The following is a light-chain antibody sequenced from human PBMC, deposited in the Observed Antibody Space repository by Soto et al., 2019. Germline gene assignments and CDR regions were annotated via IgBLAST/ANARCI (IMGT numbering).Light chain of an antibody. Sequence: EIVMTQSPVTLSASPGESATLSCRASQSVDNNVAWYQQKPGQALRLLIVGSFARATGIPARFSGSGSGTDFTLTIIRLEPEDSAVYYCQQYGSSPPTTFGQGTKVDIK. CDR1: QSVDNN. V-gene: IGKV3-20*01. CDR2: GSF. CDR3: QQYGSSPPTT. J-gene: IGKJ1*01.